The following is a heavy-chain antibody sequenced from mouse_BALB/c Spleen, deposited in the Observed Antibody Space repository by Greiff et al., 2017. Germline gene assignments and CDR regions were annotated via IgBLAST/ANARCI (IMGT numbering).Heavy chain of an antibody. V-gene: IGHV5-2*01. J-gene: IGHJ2*01. CDR2: INSDGGST. Sequence: EVKLMESGGGLVQPGESLKLSCESNEYAFPSHDMSWVRKTPEKRLELVAAINSDGGSTYYPDTMERRFIISRDNTKKTLYLQMSSLRSEDTALYYCALRSLYYFDYWGQGTTLTVSS. CDR1: EYAFPSHD. D-gene: IGHD1-1*01. CDR3: ALRSLYYFDY.